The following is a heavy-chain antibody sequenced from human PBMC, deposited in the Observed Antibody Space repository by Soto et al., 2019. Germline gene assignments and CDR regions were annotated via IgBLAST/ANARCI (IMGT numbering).Heavy chain of an antibody. J-gene: IGHJ3*02. CDR3: ARESITGRNDVFDI. CDR1: GYTFTGYY. D-gene: IGHD1-20*01. Sequence: GSSVQLSCKASGYTFTGYYMHWVRQAPGQGLEWMGCINPNSGDTNYAQKFQGRVTMTRDTSISTAYMELSTLRSDDTAGYYWARESITGRNDVFDIWGQGTM. V-gene: IGHV1-2*02. CDR2: INPNSGDT.